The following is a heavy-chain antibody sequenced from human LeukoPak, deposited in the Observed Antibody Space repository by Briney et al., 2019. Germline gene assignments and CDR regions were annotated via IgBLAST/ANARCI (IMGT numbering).Heavy chain of an antibody. CDR2: IYPGDSDT. V-gene: IGHV5-51*01. Sequence: GESLNISFQGSGYRFTNYWIGWGRPMPGKGPEWMGFIYPGDSDTRYSPSFQGQVTISADKSISTAYLQWSSLKASDTAMYYCARHSDCSSTSCTMDVWGKGTTVTVSS. CDR1: GYRFTNYW. D-gene: IGHD2-2*01. CDR3: ARHSDCSSTSCTMDV. J-gene: IGHJ6*04.